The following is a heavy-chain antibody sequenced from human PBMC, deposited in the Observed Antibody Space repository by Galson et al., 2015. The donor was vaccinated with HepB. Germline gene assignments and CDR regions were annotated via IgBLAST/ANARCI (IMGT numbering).Heavy chain of an antibody. Sequence: SVKVSCKASGYTFTSYGISCVRQAPGQGLEWMGWISAYNGNTNYAQKLQGRVTMTTDTSTSTAYMELRSLRSDDTAVYYCARVPPNDYGDTLPLDYWGQGTLVTVSS. CDR2: ISAYNGNT. D-gene: IGHD4-17*01. CDR3: ARVPPNDYGDTLPLDY. J-gene: IGHJ4*02. V-gene: IGHV1-18*01. CDR1: GYTFTSYG.